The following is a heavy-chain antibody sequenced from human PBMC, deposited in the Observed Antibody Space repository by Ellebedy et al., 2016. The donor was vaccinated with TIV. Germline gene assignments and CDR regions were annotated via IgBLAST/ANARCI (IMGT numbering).Heavy chain of an antibody. CDR3: ASSVPAAPWYFDL. CDR1: GFTLNSFS. CDR2: ISGSGDST. Sequence: GESLKISXVASGFTLNSFSMNWVRQAPGKGLEWVSAISGSGDSTSYADSVKGRFTISSDNSKNTLYLQMNSLRAEDTAVYYCASSVPAAPWYFDLWGRGTLVTVSS. V-gene: IGHV3-23*01. D-gene: IGHD2-2*01. J-gene: IGHJ2*01.